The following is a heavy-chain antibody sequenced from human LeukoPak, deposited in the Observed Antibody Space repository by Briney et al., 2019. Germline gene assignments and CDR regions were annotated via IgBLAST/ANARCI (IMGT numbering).Heavy chain of an antibody. J-gene: IGHJ6*03. D-gene: IGHD3-10*01. CDR1: GYTFTNYH. CDR3: AKGRGRLNVNRGVYNYHYYMEV. V-gene: IGHV1-46*01. CDR2: INPSGGST. Sequence: ASVKVSCKASGYTFTNYHMNWVRQAPGQGLEWMGIINPSGGSTTNAQNFQGRVTITADKSTSTAYMELSSLGSEDTAIYYCAKGRGRLNVNRGVYNYHYYMEVWGTGTTVIVS.